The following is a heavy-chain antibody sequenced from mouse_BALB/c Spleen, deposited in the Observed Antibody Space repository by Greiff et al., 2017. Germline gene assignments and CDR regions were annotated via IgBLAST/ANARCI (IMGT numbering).Heavy chain of an antibody. V-gene: IGHV5-6-2*01. CDR2: INSNGGST. Sequence: EVKLVESGGGLVKLGGSLKLSCAASGFTFSSYYMSWVRQTPEKSLELVAAINSNGGSTYYPDTVKGRFTISIDNAKNTLYLQLSSLTSEDTALYYCARHEYYFDYWGQGTTLTVSS. J-gene: IGHJ2*01. CDR3: ARHEYYFDY. CDR1: GFTFSSYY.